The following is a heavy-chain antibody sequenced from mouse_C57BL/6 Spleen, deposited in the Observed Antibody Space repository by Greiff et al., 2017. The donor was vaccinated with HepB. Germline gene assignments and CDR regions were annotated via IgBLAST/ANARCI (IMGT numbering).Heavy chain of an antibody. J-gene: IGHJ1*03. D-gene: IGHD1-1*01. CDR3: ARYPYYGSSLWYFDV. V-gene: IGHV5-4*01. CDR1: GFTFSSYA. CDR2: ISDGGSYT. Sequence: EVQGVESGGGLVKPGGSLKLSCAASGFTFSSYAMSWVRQTPEKRLEWVATISDGGSYTYYPENVKGRFTISRDNAKNNLYLQMSHLKSEDTAMYYCARYPYYGSSLWYFDVWGTGTTVTVSS.